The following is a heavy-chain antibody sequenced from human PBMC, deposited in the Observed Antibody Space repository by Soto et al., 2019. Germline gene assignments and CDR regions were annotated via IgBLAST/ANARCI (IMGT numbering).Heavy chain of an antibody. CDR2: IWYDGSNK. D-gene: IGHD6-19*01. CDR3: ARDSHVGSGWQLTADY. J-gene: IGHJ4*02. Sequence: QVQLVESGGGVVQPGRSLRLSCAASGFTFSSYGMHWVRQASGKGLEWVAVIWYDGSNKYYAESVKGRFTISRDNSKNTLYLQMNSLRAEDTAVYYCARDSHVGSGWQLTADYWGQGTLVTVSS. V-gene: IGHV3-33*01. CDR1: GFTFSSYG.